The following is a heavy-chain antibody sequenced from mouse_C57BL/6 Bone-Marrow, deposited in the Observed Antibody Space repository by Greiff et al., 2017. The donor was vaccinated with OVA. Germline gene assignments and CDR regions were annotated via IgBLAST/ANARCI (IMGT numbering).Heavy chain of an antibody. CDR1: GYTFPSYG. CDR2: NYIGKGYT. CDR3: VRGVTVVGRDFDY. Sequence: EVQRVESGAELVRPGSSVQMSCKTSGYTFPSYGINWVMQRPGQGLEWMGSNYIGKGYTESNEKFQGKASLSSGTSSSTAYSQSSRLTSEDSAIYVFVRGVTVVGRDFDYRCQGSTLTGAS. D-gene: IGHD1-1*01. V-gene: IGHV1-58*01. J-gene: IGHJ2*01.